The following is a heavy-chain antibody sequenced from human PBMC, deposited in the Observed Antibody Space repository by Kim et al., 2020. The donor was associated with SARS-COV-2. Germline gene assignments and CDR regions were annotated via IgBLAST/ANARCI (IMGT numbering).Heavy chain of an antibody. CDR1: GYTFTGYY. CDR2: INPNSGGT. J-gene: IGHJ6*02. D-gene: IGHD4-17*01. Sequence: ASVKVSCKASGYTFTGYYMHWVRQAPGQGLEWMGWINPNSGGTNYAQKFQGRVTMTRDTSISTAYMELSRLRSDDTAVYYCARDDYGGNSGILNYYYYYGMDVWGQGTTVTVSS. V-gene: IGHV1-2*02. CDR3: ARDDYGGNSGILNYYYYYGMDV.